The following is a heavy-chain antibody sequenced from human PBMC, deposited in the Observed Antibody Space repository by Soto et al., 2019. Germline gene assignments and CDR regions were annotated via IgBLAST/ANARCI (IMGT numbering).Heavy chain of an antibody. V-gene: IGHV3-30*03. CDR2: ISYDGSNK. CDR1: GFTFSSYG. J-gene: IGHJ4*02. Sequence: GGSLRLSCAASGFTFSSYGMHWVRQAPGKGLEWVAVISYDGSNKYYADSVKGRFTISRDNSKNTLYLQMNSLRAEDTAVYYCWGVAEVWDFDYWGQGTLVTVSS. D-gene: IGHD3-16*01. CDR3: WGVAEVWDFDY.